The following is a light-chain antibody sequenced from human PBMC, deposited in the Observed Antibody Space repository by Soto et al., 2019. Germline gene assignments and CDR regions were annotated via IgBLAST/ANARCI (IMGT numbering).Light chain of an antibody. CDR3: SSYTSSSTRV. V-gene: IGLV2-14*04. Sequence: HRQPVTISCTGTNSDVGGYNYVSWYQQHPGKAPKLMIYDVSNRPSGVSNRFSGSKSGNTASLTISGLQAEDEADYYCSSYTSSSTRVFGTGTKVTVL. CDR1: NSDVGGYNY. CDR2: DVS. J-gene: IGLJ1*01.